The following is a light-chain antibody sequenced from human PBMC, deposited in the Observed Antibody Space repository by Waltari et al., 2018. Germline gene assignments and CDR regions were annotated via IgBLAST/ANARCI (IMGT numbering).Light chain of an antibody. CDR2: GAA. CDR3: QHYLRLPVT. V-gene: IGKV3-20*01. CDR1: ESVSSAV. J-gene: IGKJ1*01. Sequence: SCSARESVSSAVAWYQQKPDQARRLLIYGAATRATGIPDRFSGSGSGTDFSLTISRLEPDDFAVYYCQHYLRLPVTFGQGTTVEI.